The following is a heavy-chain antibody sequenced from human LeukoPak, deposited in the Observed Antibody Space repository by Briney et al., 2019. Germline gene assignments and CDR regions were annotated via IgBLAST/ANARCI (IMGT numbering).Heavy chain of an antibody. CDR2: IYSGGST. CDR1: GFTVSSNY. Sequence: PGGSLRLSCAASGFTVSSNYMNWVRQAPGKGLEWVSIIYSGGSTFYADSVKGRFTISRDNSKNTLYLQMNSLRAEDTAVYYCASATLRCSGGSCYEMDVWGKGTTVTVSS. J-gene: IGHJ6*04. CDR3: ASATLRCSGGSCYEMDV. D-gene: IGHD2-15*01. V-gene: IGHV3-53*01.